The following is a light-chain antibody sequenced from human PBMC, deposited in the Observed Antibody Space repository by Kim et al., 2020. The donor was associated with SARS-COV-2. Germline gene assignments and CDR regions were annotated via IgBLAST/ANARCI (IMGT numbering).Light chain of an antibody. CDR3: QALVSSTASYV. Sequence: SYELTQPPSVSVSPGQTASITCSGDKLGDKYACWYQQKPGQSPVLVIYQDSKRPSGIPERFSGSNSGNTATLTISGTQAMDEADYYCQALVSSTASYVFG. V-gene: IGLV3-1*01. J-gene: IGLJ1*01. CDR1: KLGDKY. CDR2: QDS.